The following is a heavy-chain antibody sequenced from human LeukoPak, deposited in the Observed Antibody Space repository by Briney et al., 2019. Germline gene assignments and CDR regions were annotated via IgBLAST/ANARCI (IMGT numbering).Heavy chain of an antibody. J-gene: IGHJ6*02. CDR1: GFTFITYA. V-gene: IGHV3-23*01. Sequence: PGGSLRLSCAASGFTFITYAMTWVRQAPGKGLDWVSTISAGGAGTYYADSVKGRFTISRDNSKNTLYLQMNGLRAEDTALYYCVKGYSSGWTREYYGMDVWGQGTTVTVSS. CDR2: ISAGGAGT. D-gene: IGHD6-19*01. CDR3: VKGYSSGWTREYYGMDV.